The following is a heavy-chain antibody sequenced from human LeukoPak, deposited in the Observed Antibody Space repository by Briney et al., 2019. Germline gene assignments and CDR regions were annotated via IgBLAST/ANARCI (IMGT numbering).Heavy chain of an antibody. J-gene: IGHJ4*02. Sequence: ASVKVSCKASGGTFSSYAISWVRQTPGQGLEWMGRIIPILGIANYAQKFQGRVTITADKSTSTAYMELSSLRSEDTAVYYCASTYYYGSGSYLVDYWGQGTLVTVSS. CDR3: ASTYYYGSGSYLVDY. V-gene: IGHV1-69*04. CDR2: IIPILGIA. CDR1: GGTFSSYA. D-gene: IGHD3-10*01.